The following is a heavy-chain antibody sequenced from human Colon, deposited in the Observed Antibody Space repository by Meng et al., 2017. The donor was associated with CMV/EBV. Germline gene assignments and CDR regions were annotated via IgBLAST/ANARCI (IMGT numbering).Heavy chain of an antibody. D-gene: IGHD2-8*02. J-gene: IGHJ6*02. CDR2: LSPGGGAT. CDR1: GFVFSTSA. CDR3: AKGHNTAGLHPSYYGLDV. V-gene: IGHV3-23*01. Sequence: GGSLRLSCAASGFVFSTSAMSWVRQAPGKGLEWVAGLSPGGGATYYAQSVRGRFTVSRDNSKNMVFLQLNSLRAEDTAVYYCAKGHNTAGLHPSYYGLDVWGQGTTVTVSS.